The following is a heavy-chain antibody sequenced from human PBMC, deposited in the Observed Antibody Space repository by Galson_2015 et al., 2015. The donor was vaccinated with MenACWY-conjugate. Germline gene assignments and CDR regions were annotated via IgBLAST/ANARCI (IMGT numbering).Heavy chain of an antibody. CDR1: GFTFSNYW. Sequence: SLRLSCAASGFTFSNYWMHWVRQAPGKGLEWVSRVNSDGTGTTYADSVKGRFTISRDNAKYTLYLQMNSLRAEDTAIYYCTKAAARYSTSSAFNWFDPWGQGALVTVSS. CDR3: TKAAARYSTSSAFNWFDP. D-gene: IGHD6-6*01. CDR2: VNSDGTGT. V-gene: IGHV3-74*01. J-gene: IGHJ5*02.